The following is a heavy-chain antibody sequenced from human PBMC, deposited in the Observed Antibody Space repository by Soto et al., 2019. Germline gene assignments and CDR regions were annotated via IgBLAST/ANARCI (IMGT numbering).Heavy chain of an antibody. CDR2: IDYSGST. CDR3: ARVRFGETVFAP. CDR1: GGSISSGDYY. D-gene: IGHD3-10*01. J-gene: IGHJ5*02. Sequence: TSETLSLTCTVSGGSISSGDYYWSWIRQPPGKGLEWIGYIDYSGSTYYNPSLKSRVTISVDTSKNQFSLKLSSVTAADTAVYYCARVRFGETVFAPWGQGTLVTVSS. V-gene: IGHV4-30-4*01.